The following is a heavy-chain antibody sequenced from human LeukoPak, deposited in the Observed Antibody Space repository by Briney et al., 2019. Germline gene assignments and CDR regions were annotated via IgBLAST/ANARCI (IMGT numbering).Heavy chain of an antibody. J-gene: IGHJ1*01. CDR3: ARDGSYDFWSGYYPPTAEYFQH. Sequence: SQTLSLTCTVSGGSISSGSYYWSWIRQPAGKGLEWIGSIYYSGSTYYNPSLKSRVTISVDTSKNQFSLKLSSVTAADTAVYYCARDGSYDFWSGYYPPTAEYFQHWGQGTLVTVSS. D-gene: IGHD3-3*01. CDR2: IYYSGST. V-gene: IGHV4-61*02. CDR1: GGSISSGSYY.